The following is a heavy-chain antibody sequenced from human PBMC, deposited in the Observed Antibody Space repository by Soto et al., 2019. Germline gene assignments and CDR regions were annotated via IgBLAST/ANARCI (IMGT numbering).Heavy chain of an antibody. CDR1: GGSISSGGYY. V-gene: IGHV4-31*03. CDR2: IYYSGST. D-gene: IGHD3-10*01. J-gene: IGHJ5*02. Sequence: QVQLQESGPGLVKPSQTLSLTCTVSGGSISSGGYYWSWIRQHPGKGLEWIGYIYYSGSTYYNPSLERRVTISVDTSKNQFSLKLSSVTAADTAVYYCAREPRITMVEGENWFDPWGQGTLVTVSS. CDR3: AREPRITMVEGENWFDP.